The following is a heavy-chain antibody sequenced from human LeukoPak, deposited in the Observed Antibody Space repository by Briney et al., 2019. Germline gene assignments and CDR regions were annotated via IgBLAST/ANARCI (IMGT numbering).Heavy chain of an antibody. Sequence: PSETLSLTCTVSGGSISSYYWTWIRQPPGKGLEWIGYIYYSGSTDYNPSLKSRVTISVDTSKNQFSLKLSSVTAADTAVYYCVRYFSSDGRFDPWGQGTLVTVSS. CDR3: VRYFSSDGRFDP. CDR2: IYYSGST. J-gene: IGHJ5*02. D-gene: IGHD3-10*01. V-gene: IGHV4-59*08. CDR1: GGSISSYY.